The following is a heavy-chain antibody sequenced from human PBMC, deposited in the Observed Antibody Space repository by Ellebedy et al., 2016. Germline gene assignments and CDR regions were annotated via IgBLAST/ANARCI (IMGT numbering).Heavy chain of an antibody. CDR1: GYSFTSYW. CDR3: ARQYYYDSSGYSLGY. Sequence: GGSLRLXXKGSGYSFTSYWIGWVRQMPGKGLEWMGIIYPGDSDTRYSPSFQGQVTISADKSISTAYLQWSSLKASDTAMYYCARQYYYDSSGYSLGYWGQGTLVTVSS. CDR2: IYPGDSDT. D-gene: IGHD3-22*01. J-gene: IGHJ4*02. V-gene: IGHV5-51*01.